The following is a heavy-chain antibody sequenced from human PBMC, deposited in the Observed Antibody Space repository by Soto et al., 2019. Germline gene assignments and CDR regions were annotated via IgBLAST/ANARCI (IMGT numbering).Heavy chain of an antibody. J-gene: IGHJ4*02. CDR3: ARLEGLATISYYFDF. Sequence: LEILSLTCSVSDDSINSDKYYWGWIRQPPGKGLEWIGSIYYRGNAYYNPSLQTQVTISLDKSKSQFSLKLNSVTAEDSAVYFCARLEGLATISYYFDFWAPGALVTVSP. V-gene: IGHV4-39*01. CDR1: DDSINSDKYY. CDR2: IYYRGNA. D-gene: IGHD3-9*01.